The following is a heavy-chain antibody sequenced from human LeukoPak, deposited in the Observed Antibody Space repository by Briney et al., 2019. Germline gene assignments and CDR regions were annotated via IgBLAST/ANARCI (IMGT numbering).Heavy chain of an antibody. CDR3: AKDPRNTGNQLLWKWWFDP. CDR2: IIGSIDNT. V-gene: IGHV3-23*01. CDR1: GFTFSSYA. Sequence: GGSLRLSCAASGFTFSSYAMSRGRHAPGKGLEWVSGIIGSIDNTYYADSVKGRFTISRDNSKNTLYLQMNSLRAEDTAIYYCAKDPRNTGNQLLWKWWFDPWGQGTLVTVSS. D-gene: IGHD2-2*01. J-gene: IGHJ5*02.